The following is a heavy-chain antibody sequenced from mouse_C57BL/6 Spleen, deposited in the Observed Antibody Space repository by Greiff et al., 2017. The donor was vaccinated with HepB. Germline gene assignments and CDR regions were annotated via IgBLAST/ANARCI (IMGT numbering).Heavy chain of an antibody. Sequence: EVQLVESEGGLVQPGSSMKLSCTASGFTFSDYYMAWVRQVPEKGLEWVANINYDGSSTYYLDSLKSRFIISRDNAKNILYLQMSSLKSEDTATYYCARGGGNYGWYFDVWGTGTTVTVSS. J-gene: IGHJ1*03. CDR2: INYDGSST. D-gene: IGHD2-1*01. V-gene: IGHV5-16*01. CDR3: ARGGGNYGWYFDV. CDR1: GFTFSDYY.